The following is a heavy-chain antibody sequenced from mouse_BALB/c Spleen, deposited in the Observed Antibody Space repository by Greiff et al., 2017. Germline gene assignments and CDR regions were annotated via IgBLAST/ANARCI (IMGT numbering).Heavy chain of an antibody. J-gene: IGHJ1*01. CDR3: TRRGANSLIVGQRYFDV. CDR1: GYTFTSYS. V-gene: IGHV1S81*02. D-gene: IGHD3-3*01. Sequence: QVQLKQSGAELVKPGASVKLSCKASGYTFTSYSMYWVKQRPGQGLEWIGEINPSNGGTNFNEKFKSKATLTVDKSSSTAYMQLSSLTSEDSAVYYWTRRGANSLIVGQRYFDVWGAGTTVTVSS. CDR2: INPSNGGT.